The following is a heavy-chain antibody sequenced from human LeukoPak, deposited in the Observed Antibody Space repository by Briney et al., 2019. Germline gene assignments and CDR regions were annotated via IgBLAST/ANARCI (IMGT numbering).Heavy chain of an antibody. J-gene: IGHJ5*02. CDR2: INPNSGGT. CDR1: GYTFTGYY. D-gene: IGHD2-2*01. CDR3: ARVGRYCRSSSCYRVSWFDP. Sequence: AASVKVSCKASGYTFTGYYMHWVRQAPGQGLEWMGWINPNSGGTNYAQKFQGRVTMTRDTSIRIAYMELSRLRSDDTAVYYCARVGRYCRSSSCYRVSWFDPWGQGTLVTVSS. V-gene: IGHV1-2*02.